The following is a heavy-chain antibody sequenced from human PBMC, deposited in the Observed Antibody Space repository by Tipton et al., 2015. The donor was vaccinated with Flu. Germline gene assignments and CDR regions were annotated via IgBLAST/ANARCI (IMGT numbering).Heavy chain of an antibody. D-gene: IGHD6-25*01. V-gene: IGHV3-33*08. Sequence: SLRLSCAASGFVVTRNYMSWVRQAPGKGLERVAVIWFDGSNKYYADSVKGRFTISRDNSKNTVYLQMNSLRDEDTALYYCARDQGSWQRTTPTAFDMWGQGTAVTVSS. CDR1: GFVVTRNY. CDR2: IWFDGSNK. CDR3: ARDQGSWQRTTPTAFDM. J-gene: IGHJ3*02.